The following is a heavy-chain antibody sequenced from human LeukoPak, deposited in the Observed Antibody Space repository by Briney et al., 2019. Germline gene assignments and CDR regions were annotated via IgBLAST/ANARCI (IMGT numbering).Heavy chain of an antibody. CDR3: ASALLIAAAGTEGFDY. CDR1: GGTFSSYA. Sequence: SVKVSCKASGGTFSSYAISWVRQAPGRGLEWMGGIIPIFGTANYAQKFQGRVTITADKSTSTAYMELSSLRSEDTAVYYCASALLIAAAGTEGFDYWGQGTLVTVSS. V-gene: IGHV1-69*06. D-gene: IGHD6-13*01. J-gene: IGHJ4*02. CDR2: IIPIFGTA.